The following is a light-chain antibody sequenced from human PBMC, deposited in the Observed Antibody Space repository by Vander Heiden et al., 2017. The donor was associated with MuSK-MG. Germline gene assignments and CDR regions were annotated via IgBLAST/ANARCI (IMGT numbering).Light chain of an antibody. V-gene: IGLV2-14*01. CDR1: SSDIDGYKY. CDR3: SSSAHSSTLAWV. Sequence: QSALTQPASVSGSPGQSITISCTGTSSDIDGYKYVSWYQQHPGKAPKVMIYDVSNRPSGISNRFSGSKSGNTASLTISGLQAEDEADYYCSSSAHSSTLAWVFGGGTKLTVL. CDR2: DVS. J-gene: IGLJ3*02.